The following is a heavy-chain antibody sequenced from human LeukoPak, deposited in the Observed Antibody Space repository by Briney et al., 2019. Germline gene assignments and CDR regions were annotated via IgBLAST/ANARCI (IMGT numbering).Heavy chain of an antibody. V-gene: IGHV3-48*01. CDR3: ARELVNYGDYGFTNYYGMDV. D-gene: IGHD4-17*01. Sequence: SGGSLRLSCAASGFTFSSYWMSWVRQAPGKGLEWVSYISSSSTTIYYADSVKGRFTISRDNSKNTLYLQMNSLRAEDTAVYYCARELVNYGDYGFTNYYGMDVWGQGTTVTVSS. J-gene: IGHJ6*02. CDR1: GFTFSSYW. CDR2: ISSSSTTI.